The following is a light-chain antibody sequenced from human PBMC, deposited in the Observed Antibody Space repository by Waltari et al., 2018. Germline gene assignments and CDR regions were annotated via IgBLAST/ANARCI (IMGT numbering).Light chain of an antibody. V-gene: IGLV6-57*01. J-gene: IGLJ3*02. CDR2: EDN. CDR1: SGSIASNY. Sequence: FMLTQPHSVSESPGKTVTISCTRSSGSIASNYLQWYQHPPGSSPTTVIYEDNQRPSGIPDRFSGSIDSSSNSASLTISGLKTEDEADYYCQSYDSSNHWVFGGGTKLTVL. CDR3: QSYDSSNHWV.